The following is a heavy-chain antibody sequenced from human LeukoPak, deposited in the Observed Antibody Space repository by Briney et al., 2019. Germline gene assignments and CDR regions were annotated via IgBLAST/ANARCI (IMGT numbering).Heavy chain of an antibody. V-gene: IGHV1-69*02. Sequence: SVKVSCKASGGTFSSYTISWVRQAPGQGLEWMGRIIPILGIANYAQKFQGRVTITADKSTSTAYMELSSLRSEDTAVYYCARVTAAAVNWFDPWGQGTLVTVSS. J-gene: IGHJ5*02. D-gene: IGHD6-13*01. CDR1: GGTFSSYT. CDR3: ARVTAAAVNWFDP. CDR2: IIPILGIA.